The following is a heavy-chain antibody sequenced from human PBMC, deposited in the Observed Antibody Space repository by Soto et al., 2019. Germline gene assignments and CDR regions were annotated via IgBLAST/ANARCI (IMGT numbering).Heavy chain of an antibody. D-gene: IGHD6-13*01. J-gene: IGHJ5*02. V-gene: IGHV3-23*01. CDR2: ISGSVAST. CDR3: EKADGYSTSWYAQ. CDR1: GCSVSSYA. Sequence: PXGCLRRSFLGCGCSVSSYAMTWVPQAAGKGLEWVSGISGSVASTYYADSVKGRFTISRDNSKNMLYVQMNSLGAEDTAVYYCEKADGYSTSWYAQWSQRSLVTVSS.